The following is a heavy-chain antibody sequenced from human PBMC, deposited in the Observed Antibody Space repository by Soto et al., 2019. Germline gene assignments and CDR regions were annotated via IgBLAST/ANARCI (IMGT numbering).Heavy chain of an antibody. Sequence: QVQIQQWGAGLLKPSETLSFTCGVYGGSFSGYYWSWIRQPPGKGLEWIGEIIHTGSNNYKPSLKSRVAISIETSKKQFSLKLSSVTAADTAVYYGARTGQPPSDYWGQGALVTVSS. D-gene: IGHD2-2*01. J-gene: IGHJ4*02. CDR3: ARTGQPPSDY. CDR1: GGSFSGYY. CDR2: IIHTGSN. V-gene: IGHV4-34*12.